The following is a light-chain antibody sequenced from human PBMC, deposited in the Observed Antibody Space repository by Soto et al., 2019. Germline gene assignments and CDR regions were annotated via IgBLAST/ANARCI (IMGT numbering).Light chain of an antibody. CDR1: QSVSSY. CDR2: DAS. V-gene: IGKV3-11*01. CDR3: PQRGNWPLT. J-gene: IGKJ4*01. Sequence: EIVLTQSPATLSLSPGERATLSCRASQSVSSYLAWYQQKVGQAPRLLIYDASNRATGIPARFSGSGSGTDFTLTISSLEPEDFAVYYCPQRGNWPLTFGGGTKVEIK.